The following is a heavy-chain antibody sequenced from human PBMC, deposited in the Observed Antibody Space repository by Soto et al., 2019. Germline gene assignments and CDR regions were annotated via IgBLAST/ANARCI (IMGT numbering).Heavy chain of an antibody. J-gene: IGHJ4*02. CDR3: AKDLTVTTYFYY. V-gene: IGHV1-18*01. Sequence: QVQLVQSGAEVKKPGASVKVSCKASGYTFTSYGISWVRQAPGQGLEWMGWISAYNGNTNYAQKLQGRVTMTTDTTTSTADMELSSLRSDDTAVDYCAKDLTVTTYFYYWGQGTLVTVSS. D-gene: IGHD4-4*01. CDR2: ISAYNGNT. CDR1: GYTFTSYG.